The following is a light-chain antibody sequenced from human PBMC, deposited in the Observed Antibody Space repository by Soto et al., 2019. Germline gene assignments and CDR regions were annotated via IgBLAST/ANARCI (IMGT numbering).Light chain of an antibody. CDR1: SSDVGGYNY. J-gene: IGLJ2*01. Sequence: QSALTQPRSVSGSPGQSVTISCTGTSSDVGGYNYVSWYQQHPGKAPKLMIHDVTKRPSGVPDRFSGSKSGNRASPTISGLQAEDEADYYCCSYAGSYSFDVIFGGGTKLTVL. CDR2: DVT. V-gene: IGLV2-11*01. CDR3: CSYAGSYSFDVI.